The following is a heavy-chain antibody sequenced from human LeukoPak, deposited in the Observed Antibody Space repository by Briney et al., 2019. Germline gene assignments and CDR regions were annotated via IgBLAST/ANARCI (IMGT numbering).Heavy chain of an antibody. Sequence: PSETLSLTCTVSGGSISSYYWSWIRQPPGKGLEWIGYIHYSGSTNYNPSLKSRVTISVDTSKNQFSLKLSSVTAADTAVYYCARSLTRRYSSSWYSNYYYGMDVWGQGTTVTVSS. CDR1: GGSISSYY. D-gene: IGHD6-13*01. CDR3: ARSLTRRYSSSWYSNYYYGMDV. V-gene: IGHV4-59*01. J-gene: IGHJ6*02. CDR2: IHYSGST.